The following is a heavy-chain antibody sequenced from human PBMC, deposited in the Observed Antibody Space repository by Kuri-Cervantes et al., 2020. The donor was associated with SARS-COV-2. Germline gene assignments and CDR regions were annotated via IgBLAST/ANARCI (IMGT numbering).Heavy chain of an antibody. J-gene: IGHJ4*02. CDR1: GGSISSSISSSSYY. CDR2: IYYSGST. D-gene: IGHD3-3*01. Sequence: ESLKISCTVSGGSISSSISSSSYYWGWIRQPPGKGLEWIGSIYYSGSTYYNPSLKSRVTISVDTSKNQFSLKLSSVTAADTAVYYCARRSTSITIFGVVNINPFVYWGQGTLVTVSS. CDR3: ARRSTSITIFGVVNINPFVY. V-gene: IGHV4-39*01.